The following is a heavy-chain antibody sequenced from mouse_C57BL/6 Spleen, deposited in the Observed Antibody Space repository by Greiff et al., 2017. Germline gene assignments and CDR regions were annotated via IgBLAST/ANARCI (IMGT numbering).Heavy chain of an antibody. CDR1: GYTFTDYE. CDR2: IDPETGGT. Sequence: VQLQESGAELVRPGASVTLSCKASGYTFTDYEMHWVKQTPVHGLEWIGAIDPETGGTAYNQKFKGKAILTADKSSSTAYMELRSLTSEDSAVYYCTRGDDGYYPAWFAYWGQGTLVTVSA. J-gene: IGHJ3*01. V-gene: IGHV1-15*01. D-gene: IGHD2-3*01. CDR3: TRGDDGYYPAWFAY.